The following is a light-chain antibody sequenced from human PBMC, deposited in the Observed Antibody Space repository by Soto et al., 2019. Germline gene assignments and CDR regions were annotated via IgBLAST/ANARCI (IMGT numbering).Light chain of an antibody. Sequence: DIQMTQSPSSLSASVGGRVTITCRASQNIRTYLYWYQQKPGRAPKLLIYTASTLQSWDASRFNGSVSRTDFTLTINSLQPEDFATYYDSQQSDSTPYCFGLGTKL. V-gene: IGKV1-39*01. J-gene: IGKJ2*03. CDR3: QQSDSTPYC. CDR1: QNIRTY. CDR2: TAS.